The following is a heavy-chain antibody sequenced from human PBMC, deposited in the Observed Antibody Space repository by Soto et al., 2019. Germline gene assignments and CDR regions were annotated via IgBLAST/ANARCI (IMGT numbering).Heavy chain of an antibody. CDR3: ARMDSNSFRFANYYYGMAV. D-gene: IGHD6-6*01. Sequence: GGSLRLSCAASGFTFSSYSMNWVRQAPGKGLEWVSSISSSSSYIYYADSVKGRFTISRDNAKNSLYLQMNSLRDEDTAVYYCARMDSNSFRFANYYYGMAVWGQGTTVTVSS. V-gene: IGHV3-21*01. J-gene: IGHJ6*02. CDR1: GFTFSSYS. CDR2: ISSSSSYI.